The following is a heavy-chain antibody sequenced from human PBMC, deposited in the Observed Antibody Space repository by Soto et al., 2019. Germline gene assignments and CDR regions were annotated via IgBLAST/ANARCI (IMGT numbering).Heavy chain of an antibody. D-gene: IGHD2-15*01. Sequence: EASVKVSCKASGYTFTFYSISWVRQAPGQGLEWMGWISAYNGNTNYGQKFQGRVSMTTDTSTSTAYMELRSLRSDDTAVYYCAREGWYCSGGSCSDFDYWGQGTMVTVYS. CDR2: ISAYNGNT. CDR3: AREGWYCSGGSCSDFDY. J-gene: IGHJ4*02. CDR1: GYTFTFYS. V-gene: IGHV1-18*01.